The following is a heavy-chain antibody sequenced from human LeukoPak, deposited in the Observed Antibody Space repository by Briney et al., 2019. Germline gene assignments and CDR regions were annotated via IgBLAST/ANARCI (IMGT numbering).Heavy chain of an antibody. CDR3: ARYGNYGRFDP. CDR2: IYTSGCT. J-gene: IGHJ5*02. Sequence: SETLSLTCAVYGGSFSGYYWSWIRQPPGKGLEWIGRIYTSGCTNYNPSLKSRVTMSVDTSKNQFSLKLSSVTAADTAVYYCARYGNYGRFDPWGQGTLVTVSS. V-gene: IGHV4-59*10. D-gene: IGHD4-11*01. CDR1: GGSFSGYY.